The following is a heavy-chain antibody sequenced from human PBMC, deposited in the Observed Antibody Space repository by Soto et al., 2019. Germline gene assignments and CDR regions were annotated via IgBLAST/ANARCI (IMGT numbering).Heavy chain of an antibody. D-gene: IGHD6-19*01. CDR1: GGSISSYY. CDR2: IYYSGST. J-gene: IGHJ4*02. V-gene: IGHV4-59*01. CDR3: AILPWSSSGGNFDY. Sequence: SETLSLTCTVSGGSISSYYWSWIRQPPGKGLEWIGYIYYSGSTNYNPSLKSRVTISVDTSKNQFSLKLSSVTAADTAVYYCAILPWSSSGGNFDYWGQGTLVTVSA.